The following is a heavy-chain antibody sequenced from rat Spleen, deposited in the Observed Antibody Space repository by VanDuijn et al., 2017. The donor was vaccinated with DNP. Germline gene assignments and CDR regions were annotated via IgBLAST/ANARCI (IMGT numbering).Heavy chain of an antibody. CDR3: ARHVLPLRVWDY. V-gene: IGHV5-22*01. Sequence: EVRLVESGGGLVQPGRSLKLSCAASGFTFSDYYMAWVRQAPAKGLEWVAYISYDGGSNYNGDSVKGRFTISRDNAKSTLYLQMNSLRSEDMATYYCARHVLPLRVWDYWGQGVMVTVSS. CDR2: ISYDGGSN. D-gene: IGHD1-4*01. CDR1: GFTFSDYY. J-gene: IGHJ2*01.